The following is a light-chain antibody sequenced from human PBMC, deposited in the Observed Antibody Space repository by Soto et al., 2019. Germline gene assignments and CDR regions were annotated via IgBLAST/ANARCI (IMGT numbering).Light chain of an antibody. J-gene: IGKJ1*01. CDR1: QTITNY. Sequence: DIQMAQSPSSLSASVGDRVTITCRASQTITNYLNWYQQQSGKAPKLLIYATDTLQSGVPSRFSGSGSGTEFTLTISSLQPDDFATYYRQHYNSYSEAFGQGTKVDIK. V-gene: IGKV1-5*01. CDR2: ATD. CDR3: QHYNSYSEA.